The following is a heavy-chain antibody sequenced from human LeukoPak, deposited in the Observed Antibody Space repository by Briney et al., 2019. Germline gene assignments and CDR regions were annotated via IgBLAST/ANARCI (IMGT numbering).Heavy chain of an antibody. V-gene: IGHV3-48*03. Sequence: GGSLRLSCAASGFTFSNYAMSWVRQAPGKGLEWVSYISSSGSTIYYADSVKGRFTISRDNAKNSLYLQMNSLRAEDTAVYYCARDRLLSSYYGMDVWGKGTTVTVSS. D-gene: IGHD2-2*01. CDR2: ISSSGSTI. CDR3: ARDRLLSSYYGMDV. CDR1: GFTFSNYA. J-gene: IGHJ6*04.